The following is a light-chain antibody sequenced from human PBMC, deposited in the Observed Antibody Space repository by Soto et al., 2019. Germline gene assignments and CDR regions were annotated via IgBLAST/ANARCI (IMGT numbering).Light chain of an antibody. V-gene: IGLV1-40*01. Sequence: QSVLTQPPSVSGAPGQRVTISCTGSSSNIGAGYDVHWYQQLPGTAPKLLIYGTSNRPSGVPDRFSGSKSVTSASLAITGLQAEDEADYYCQSYDSSLSGVVFGGGTQLTVL. CDR3: QSYDSSLSGVV. CDR2: GTS. J-gene: IGLJ2*01. CDR1: SSNIGAGYD.